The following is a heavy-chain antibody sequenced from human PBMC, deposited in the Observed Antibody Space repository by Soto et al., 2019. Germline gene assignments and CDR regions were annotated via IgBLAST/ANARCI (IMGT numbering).Heavy chain of an antibody. J-gene: IGHJ4*02. Sequence: PGGSLRLSCAASGFTFSSYAMSWVRQAPGKGLEWVSAISGSGGSTYYADSVKGRFTISRDNSKNTPYLQMNSLRAEDTAVYYCAKDWDNWNSNPFDYWGQGTLVTVSS. V-gene: IGHV3-23*01. CDR1: GFTFSSYA. D-gene: IGHD1-1*01. CDR3: AKDWDNWNSNPFDY. CDR2: ISGSGGST.